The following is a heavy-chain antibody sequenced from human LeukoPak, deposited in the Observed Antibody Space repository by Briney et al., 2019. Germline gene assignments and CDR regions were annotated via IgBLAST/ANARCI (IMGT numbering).Heavy chain of an antibody. D-gene: IGHD2-21*02. CDR2: IYYSGST. J-gene: IGHJ4*02. CDR1: GGSISSYY. V-gene: IGHV4-59*01. Sequence: SETLSLTCTVSGGSISSYYWSWIRQPPGKGLEWIGYIYYSGSTNYNPSLKSRVTISVDTSKNQFSLKLSSVTAADTAVYYCATGPYCGGDCYSSDYWGQGTLVTVSS. CDR3: ATGPYCGGDCYSSDY.